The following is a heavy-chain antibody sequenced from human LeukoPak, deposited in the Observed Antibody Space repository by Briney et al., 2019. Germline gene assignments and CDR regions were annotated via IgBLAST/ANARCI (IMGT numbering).Heavy chain of an antibody. J-gene: IGHJ1*01. CDR2: IYDSGST. V-gene: IGHV4-31*11. Sequence: SETLSLTCAVSGGSIYSGAYYWSWIRQLPGKGLEWIGCIYDSGSTFYNPSLKSRVSISIDTSKNQFSLSLRSVTAADTAVYYCARGGHDYGDYGYWGQGRLVTVSS. CDR3: ARGGHDYGDYGY. D-gene: IGHD4-17*01. CDR1: GGSIYSGAYY.